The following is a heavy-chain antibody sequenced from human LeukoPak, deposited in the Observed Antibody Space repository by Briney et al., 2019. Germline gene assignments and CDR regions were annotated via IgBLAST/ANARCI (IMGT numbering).Heavy chain of an antibody. D-gene: IGHD1-26*01. CDR2: IKGDGSHT. J-gene: IGHJ5*01. CDR3: VRDWDHFDFDS. Sequence: GGSLRLSCAASGFTFRNYWMHWIRQAPGKGLVWVSRIKGDGSHTIYADSVKGRFTISRDNTKNTLYLQMKSLRVEDTALYYCVRDWDHFDFDSWGQGTLVTVSS. CDR1: GFTFRNYW. V-gene: IGHV3-74*01.